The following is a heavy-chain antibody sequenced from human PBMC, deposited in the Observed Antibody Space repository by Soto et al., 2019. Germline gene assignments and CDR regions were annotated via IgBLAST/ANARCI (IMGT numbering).Heavy chain of an antibody. J-gene: IGHJ4*02. CDR1: GYTFTVYY. V-gene: IGHV1-2*02. CDR2: SNPNSGGT. D-gene: IGHD6-6*01. CDR3: ARVFKYSSSSGPLDY. Sequence: ASVKVSCKASGYTFTVYYMHWVRQATGQGLEWMGWSNPNSGGTNYAQKFQGRVTMTRDTSISTAYMELSRLRTDDTAVYYCARVFKYSSSSGPLDYWGQGTRVTV.